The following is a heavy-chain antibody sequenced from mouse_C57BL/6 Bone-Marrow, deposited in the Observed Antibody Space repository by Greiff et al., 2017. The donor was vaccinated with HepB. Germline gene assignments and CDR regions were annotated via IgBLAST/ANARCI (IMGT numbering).Heavy chain of an antibody. D-gene: IGHD2-4*01. Sequence: QVQLKQSGAELVRPGTSVKLSCKASGYTFTSYWMHWVKQRPGQGLEWIGVIDPSDSYTNYNQKFKGKATLTVDTSSSTAYMQLSSLTSEDSAVYYCARLYDYDNYFDYWGQGTTLTVSS. CDR1: GYTFTSYW. CDR2: IDPSDSYT. J-gene: IGHJ2*01. V-gene: IGHV1-59*01. CDR3: ARLYDYDNYFDY.